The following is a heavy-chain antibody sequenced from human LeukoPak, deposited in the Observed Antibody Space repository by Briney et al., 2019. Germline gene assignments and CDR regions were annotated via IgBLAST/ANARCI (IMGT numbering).Heavy chain of an antibody. J-gene: IGHJ6*03. Sequence: ASVKVSCKASGYTFTSYYMHWVRQATGQGLEWMGWMNPNSGNTGYAQKFQGRVTITRNTSISTAYMELSSLRSEDTAVYYCARGQGRVRGVITKYYYYYYMDVWGKGTTVTISS. CDR2: MNPNSGNT. CDR3: ARGQGRVRGVITKYYYYYYMDV. D-gene: IGHD3-10*01. CDR1: GYTFTSYY. V-gene: IGHV1-8*03.